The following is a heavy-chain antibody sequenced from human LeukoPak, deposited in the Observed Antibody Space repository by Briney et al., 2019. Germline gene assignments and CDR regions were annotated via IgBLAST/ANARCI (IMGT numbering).Heavy chain of an antibody. D-gene: IGHD6-13*01. CDR1: GFTVSSNY. J-gene: IGHJ4*02. CDR3: ARDHPAAGTFDY. CDR2: ISSSGSTI. V-gene: IGHV3-11*01. Sequence: GGSLRLSCAASGFTVSSNYMSWVRQAPGKGLEWVSYISSSGSTIYYADSVKGRFTISRDNAKNSLYLQMNSLRAEDTAVYYCARDHPAAGTFDYWGQGTLVTVSS.